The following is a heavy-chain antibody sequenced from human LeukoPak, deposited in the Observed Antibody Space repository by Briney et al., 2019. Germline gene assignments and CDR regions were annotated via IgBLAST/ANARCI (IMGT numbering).Heavy chain of an antibody. Sequence: GGSLRLSCAASGFTFSSYSMNWVRQAPGKGLEWVSYISSSSSTIYYADSVKGRFTISRDNAKNSLYLQMNSLRAEDTAVYYCARLTGATPLDYWGQGTLVTVSS. V-gene: IGHV3-48*04. J-gene: IGHJ4*02. D-gene: IGHD1-7*01. CDR3: ARLTGATPLDY. CDR1: GFTFSSYS. CDR2: ISSSSSTI.